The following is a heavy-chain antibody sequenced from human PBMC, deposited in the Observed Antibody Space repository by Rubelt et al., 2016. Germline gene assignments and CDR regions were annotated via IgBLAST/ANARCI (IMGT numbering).Heavy chain of an antibody. CDR2: ISGSGGST. D-gene: IGHD3-3*01. V-gene: IGHV3-23*01. CDR1: GFTFSRYA. J-gene: IGHJ4*02. Sequence: SRGGLVQPGGSLRVSCAASGFTFSRYAMNWVRQAPGKGLEWVAAISGSGGSTFYADSVKGRFTISRDNSKNTLYLQMNSLRDEDTAVYYCARSDITIFEVVKNWGQGTLVTVSS. CDR3: ARSDITIFEVVKN.